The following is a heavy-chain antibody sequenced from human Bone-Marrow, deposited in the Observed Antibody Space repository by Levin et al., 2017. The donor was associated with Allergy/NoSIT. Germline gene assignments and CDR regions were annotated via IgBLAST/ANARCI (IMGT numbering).Heavy chain of an antibody. Sequence: GESLKISCVASRFTFSSYWMSWVRQAPGKGLEWVANIKQDGSEKYYVDSEKGRFTISRDNANNSLYLQMDSLRVEDTAVFYCARVYSSSSGRNAFDIWGQGTMVTVSS. J-gene: IGHJ3*02. V-gene: IGHV3-7*01. D-gene: IGHD6-6*01. CDR3: ARVYSSSSGRNAFDI. CDR2: IKQDGSEK. CDR1: RFTFSSYW.